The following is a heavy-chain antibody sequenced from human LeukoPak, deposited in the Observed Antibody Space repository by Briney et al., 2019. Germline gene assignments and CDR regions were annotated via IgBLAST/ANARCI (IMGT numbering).Heavy chain of an antibody. J-gene: IGHJ6*02. D-gene: IGHD3-3*01. CDR3: ARDALVDLEWSTDYQYYGMDV. V-gene: IGHV1-18*01. Sequence: ASVKVSCKAIGYTFSRYGISWVRQAPGQGLEWMGWISAHNGNTKYEEKLQGRVTMTTDTSTSTAYVEMRSLRFDDTAVYYCARDALVDLEWSTDYQYYGMDVWGQGTRVTVAS. CDR1: GYTFSRYG. CDR2: ISAHNGNT.